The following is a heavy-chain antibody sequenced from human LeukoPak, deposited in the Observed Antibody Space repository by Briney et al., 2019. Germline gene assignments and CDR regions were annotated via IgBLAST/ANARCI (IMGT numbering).Heavy chain of an antibody. D-gene: IGHD2-2*01. CDR3: TRDRPAAKGDY. Sequence: GGSLRLSCAASGFTFSNYWMSWVRQAPGKGLEWVANIKQGESEKYYVDSVKGRFTISRGNAKNSLYLQMNSLRAEDTAVYYCTRDRPAAKGDYWGQGTLVTVSS. V-gene: IGHV3-7*03. CDR1: GFTFSNYW. CDR2: IKQGESEK. J-gene: IGHJ4*02.